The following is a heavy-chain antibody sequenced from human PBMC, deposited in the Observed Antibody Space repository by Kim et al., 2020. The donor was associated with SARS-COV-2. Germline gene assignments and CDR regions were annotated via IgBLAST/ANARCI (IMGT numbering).Heavy chain of an antibody. CDR2: MNPKSGNT. Sequence: ASMKVSCKASGYRFNNFDINWVRQATGQGLEWMGWMNPKSGNTGYEQRFKGRVTLTKSTSESTAYMELSSLTFEDTAVYYCARGYSSSSQLYFFYMDVWG. J-gene: IGHJ6*03. V-gene: IGHV1-8*01. CDR3: ARGYSSSSQLYFFYMDV. D-gene: IGHD6-6*01. CDR1: GYRFNNFD.